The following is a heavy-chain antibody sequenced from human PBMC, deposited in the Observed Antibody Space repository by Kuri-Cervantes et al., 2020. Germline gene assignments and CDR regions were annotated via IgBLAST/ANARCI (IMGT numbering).Heavy chain of an antibody. D-gene: IGHD4-23*01. Sequence: ETLSLTCAASGFTVSSNYMSWVRQAPGKGLEWVSVIYSGGSTYYADSVKGRFTISRDNAKNSLYLQMNSLRAEDTAVYYCARAPPAGGKDRGVDYWGQGTLVTVSS. V-gene: IGHV3-66*01. CDR3: ARAPPAGGKDRGVDY. J-gene: IGHJ4*02. CDR2: IYSGGST. CDR1: GFTVSSNY.